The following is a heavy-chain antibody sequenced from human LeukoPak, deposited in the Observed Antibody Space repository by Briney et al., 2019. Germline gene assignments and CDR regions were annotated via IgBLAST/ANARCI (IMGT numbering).Heavy chain of an antibody. CDR3: AKGPMVRGVGEAFDY. V-gene: IGHV3-30*02. CDR2: IRYDGSNK. Sequence: GGSLRLSCAASGFTFNNCDMRWVRQAPGKGLEWVAFIRYDGSNKYYADSVKGRFSISRDNSKNTLYLQMNSLRAEDTAVYYCAKGPMVRGVGEAFDYWGQGTLVTVSS. CDR1: GFTFNNCD. D-gene: IGHD3-10*01. J-gene: IGHJ4*02.